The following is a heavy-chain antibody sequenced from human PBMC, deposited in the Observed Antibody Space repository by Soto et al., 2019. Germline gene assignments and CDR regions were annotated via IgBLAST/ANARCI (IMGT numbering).Heavy chain of an antibody. J-gene: IGHJ4*02. CDR3: ARDSIHDYGDYEFDY. V-gene: IGHV3-48*02. Sequence: GGSLRLSCAASGFTFSSYSMNWVRQAPGKGLEWVSYISSSSSTIYYADSVNGRFTISRDNAKNSLYLQMNSLRDEDTAVYYCARDSIHDYGDYEFDYWGQGTLVTISS. CDR2: ISSSSSTI. D-gene: IGHD4-17*01. CDR1: GFTFSSYS.